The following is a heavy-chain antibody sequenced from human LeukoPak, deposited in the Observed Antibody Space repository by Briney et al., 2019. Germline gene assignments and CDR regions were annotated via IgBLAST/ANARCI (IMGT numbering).Heavy chain of an antibody. J-gene: IGHJ6*03. V-gene: IGHV3-20*04. CDR3: AREPPLLWFGVAYYYYMDV. CDR2: INWNGGST. CDR1: GFTFDDYG. D-gene: IGHD3-10*01. Sequence: GGSLRLSCAASGFTFDDYGMSWVRQAPGKGLEWVSGINWNGGSTGYADSVKGRFTISRDNAKNSLYLQMNSLRAEDTALYYCAREPPLLWFGVAYYYYMDVWGKGTTVTVSS.